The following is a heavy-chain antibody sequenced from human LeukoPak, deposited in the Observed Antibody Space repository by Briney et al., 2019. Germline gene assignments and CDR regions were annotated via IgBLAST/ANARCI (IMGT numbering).Heavy chain of an antibody. CDR1: GGSFSGYY. Sequence: NPSETLSLTCAVYGGSFSGYYWSWIRQPPGKGLEWIGSIYYSGSTYYNPSLKSRVTISVDTSKNQFSPKLSSATAADTAVYYCARTVVVVAASQSFDYWGQGTLVTVSS. CDR3: ARTVVVVAASQSFDY. V-gene: IGHV4-34*01. D-gene: IGHD2-15*01. CDR2: IYYSGST. J-gene: IGHJ4*02.